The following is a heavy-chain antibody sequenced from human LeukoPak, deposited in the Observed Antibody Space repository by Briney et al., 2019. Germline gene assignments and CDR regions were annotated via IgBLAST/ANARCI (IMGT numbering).Heavy chain of an antibody. CDR2: ISGSGGST. J-gene: IGHJ6*03. D-gene: IGHD2-2*01. V-gene: IGHV3-23*01. CDR3: ASRYCSSTSCYDYYYYYYMDV. CDR1: GFTFSSYV. Sequence: GGSLRLSCAASGFTFSSYVMSWVRQAPGKGLEWVSAISGSGGSTYYADSVKGRFTISRDNSKNTLYLQMNSLRAEDTAVYYCASRYCSSTSCYDYYYYYYMDVWGKGTTVTVSS.